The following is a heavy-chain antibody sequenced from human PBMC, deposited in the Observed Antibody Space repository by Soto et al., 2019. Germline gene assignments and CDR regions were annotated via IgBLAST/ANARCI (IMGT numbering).Heavy chain of an antibody. Sequence: QVQLQQWGAGLLKPSETLSLTCAVSGGSFSGYYWTWIRQPPGTGLEWIGEINHSGSTNYNPSLKSQVTISVDTSKSQFSLKLTSVSAADTAVYYCARDKITGLFDYWGQGTLVTVSS. D-gene: IGHD2-8*02. CDR2: INHSGST. CDR1: GGSFSGYY. J-gene: IGHJ4*02. V-gene: IGHV4-34*01. CDR3: ARDKITGLFDY.